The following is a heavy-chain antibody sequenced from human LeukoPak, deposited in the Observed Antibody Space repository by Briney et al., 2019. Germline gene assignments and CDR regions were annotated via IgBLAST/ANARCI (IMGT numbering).Heavy chain of an antibody. J-gene: IGHJ3*02. CDR1: GYTLTELS. CDR3: ATAKYSSGWYGAFDI. Sequence: ASVKVSCKVAGYTLTELSMHWVRQAPGRGLEWMGGFDPEDGETIYAQKLQGRVTMTDDTSTDTAYMELSSLRSEDAAVYYCATAKYSSGWYGAFDIWGQGTMVTVSS. D-gene: IGHD6-19*01. V-gene: IGHV1-24*01. CDR2: FDPEDGET.